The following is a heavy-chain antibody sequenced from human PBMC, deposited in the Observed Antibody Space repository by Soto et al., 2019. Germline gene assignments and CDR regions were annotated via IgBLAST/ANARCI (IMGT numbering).Heavy chain of an antibody. D-gene: IGHD6-13*01. CDR1: GFTFDDYA. V-gene: IGHV3-9*01. CDR3: AKDITAKGIAAAGASAMDV. Sequence: SQRVSFAASGFTFDDYAMHWVRQAPGKGLEWVSGIVWNSGSIGYADSVEGRFTTSRDDAKTSMYLQLLSLGAEGKALSYCAKDITAKGIAAAGASAMDVWGEGTTVTVSS. J-gene: IGHJ6*02. CDR2: IVWNSGSI.